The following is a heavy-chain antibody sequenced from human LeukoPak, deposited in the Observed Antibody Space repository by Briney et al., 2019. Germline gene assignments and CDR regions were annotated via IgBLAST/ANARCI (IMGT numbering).Heavy chain of an antibody. CDR1: GGSISSYY. D-gene: IGHD3-22*01. CDR2: IYYSGST. CDR3: ARGYYYDSSGYYNDNAFEI. V-gene: IGHV4-59*01. J-gene: IGHJ3*02. Sequence: SETLSLTCTVPGGSISSYYWSWIRQPPGKGLEWIGYIYYSGSTNYNPSLKSRVTISVDTSKNQFSLKLSSVTAADTAVYYCARGYYYDSSGYYNDNAFEIWGQGTMVTVSS.